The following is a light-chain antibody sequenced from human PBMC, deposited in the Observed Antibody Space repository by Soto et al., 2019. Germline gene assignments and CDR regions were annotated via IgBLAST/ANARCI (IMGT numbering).Light chain of an antibody. Sequence: QLVLTQSPSASGTPGQRVTMSCSGSSSNIGSNTVNWYRHLPGAAPKLLIYDNNQRPSGVPDRFSGSKSGTSASLAISGLQSEVEADDYCAAWDDSLSALLFGGGTKLTVL. CDR1: SSNIGSNT. CDR3: AAWDDSLSALL. J-gene: IGLJ2*01. V-gene: IGLV1-44*01. CDR2: DNN.